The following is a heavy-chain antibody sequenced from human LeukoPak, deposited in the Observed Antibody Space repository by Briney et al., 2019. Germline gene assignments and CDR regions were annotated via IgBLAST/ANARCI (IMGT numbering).Heavy chain of an antibody. Sequence: GGSLRLSCAASGFTFSSYSMNWVRQAPGKGLEWVSSISSSSSYIYYADSVKGRFTISRDNAKNSLYLQMNSLRAEDTAVYYCARGHGIFGVLDYWGQGTLVTVSS. J-gene: IGHJ4*02. CDR1: GFTFSSYS. CDR2: ISSSSSYI. D-gene: IGHD3-3*01. V-gene: IGHV3-21*01. CDR3: ARGHGIFGVLDY.